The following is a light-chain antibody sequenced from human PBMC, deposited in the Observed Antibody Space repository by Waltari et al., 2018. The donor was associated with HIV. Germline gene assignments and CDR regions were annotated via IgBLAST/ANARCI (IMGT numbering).Light chain of an antibody. CDR3: QQANSFPWT. V-gene: IGKV1-12*01. CDR1: QPVSSW. J-gene: IGKJ1*01. Sequence: DIQMTQSPSSVSASVDHRFTITCRASQPVSSWLTWYQQKPGKSPDLLIYATSILQSGVPSRFSGSGSGTNFTLTITSLQPEDFASYYCQQANSFPWTFGQGTKVEIK. CDR2: ATS.